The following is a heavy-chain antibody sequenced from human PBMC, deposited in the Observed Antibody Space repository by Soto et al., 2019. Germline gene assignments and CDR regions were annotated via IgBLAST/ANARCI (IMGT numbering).Heavy chain of an antibody. CDR3: AKGSGDYYRFDLDY. CDR2: ISGSGGST. J-gene: IGHJ4*02. D-gene: IGHD1-26*01. CDR1: GFTFRLNA. Sequence: PGGSLRLSCAASGFTFRLNAMSWVRQAPGKGLEWVSTISGSGGSTYYADSVKGRLTISRDNSKNTLYLQMNSLRAEDTAIYYCAKGSGDYYRFDLDYWGQGTLVTSPQ. V-gene: IGHV3-23*01.